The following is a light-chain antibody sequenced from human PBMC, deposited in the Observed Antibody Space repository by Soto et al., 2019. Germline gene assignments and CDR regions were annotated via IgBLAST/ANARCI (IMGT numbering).Light chain of an antibody. CDR1: GSDVGGYNY. V-gene: IGLV2-14*01. Sequence: QSALTQPASVSGSPGQSITISCTGTGSDVGGYNYVSWYQQHPGKAPKVMIYDVSNRPSGVSNRFSGSKSGNTASLTISGLQAEDEADYYCISYTSDSTPLVFGGGTQVTV. CDR3: ISYTSDSTPLV. CDR2: DVS. J-gene: IGLJ2*01.